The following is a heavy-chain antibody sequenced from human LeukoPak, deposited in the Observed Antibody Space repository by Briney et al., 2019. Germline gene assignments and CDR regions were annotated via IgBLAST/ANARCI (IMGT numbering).Heavy chain of an antibody. CDR3: ASGSGWHQYYYYYGMDV. D-gene: IGHD6-19*01. J-gene: IGHJ6*02. CDR2: INHSGST. V-gene: IGHV4-34*01. Sequence: SETLSLTCAVYGGSFSGYYWSWIRQPPGKGLEWIGEINHSGSTNYNPSLKSRATISVDTSKNQFSLKLSSVTAADTAVYYCASGSGWHQYYYYYGMDVWGQGTTVTVSS. CDR1: GGSFSGYY.